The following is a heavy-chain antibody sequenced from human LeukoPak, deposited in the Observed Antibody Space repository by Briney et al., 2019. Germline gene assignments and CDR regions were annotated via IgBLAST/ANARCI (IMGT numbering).Heavy chain of an antibody. CDR1: GGSFSGYY. Sequence: PSETLSLTCAVYGGSFSGYYWSWIRQPPGKGLEWIGEINHSGSTNYNPSLKSRVTISVDTSKNQFSLKLSSMTAADTAVYYCARERYCSSTSCYGAPLYYWGQGTLVTVSS. J-gene: IGHJ4*02. D-gene: IGHD2-2*01. CDR2: INHSGST. CDR3: ARERYCSSTSCYGAPLYY. V-gene: IGHV4-34*01.